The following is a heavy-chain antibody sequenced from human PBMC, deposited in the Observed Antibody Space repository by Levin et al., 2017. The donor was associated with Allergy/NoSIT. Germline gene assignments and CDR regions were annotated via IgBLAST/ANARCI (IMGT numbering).Heavy chain of an antibody. V-gene: IGHV4-59*03. Sequence: SETLSLTCTVSGTSISTYYWSWIRQPPGKGLEWIGYVYPSGSTEYNPSLKSRVTISLDTSKNQISLKLTSVTPADTAGYYCAKEPEFSGWMDPWGQGTLVTVSS. CDR2: VYPSGST. CDR1: GTSISTYY. CDR3: AKEPEFSGWMDP. D-gene: IGHD1-14*01. J-gene: IGHJ5*02.